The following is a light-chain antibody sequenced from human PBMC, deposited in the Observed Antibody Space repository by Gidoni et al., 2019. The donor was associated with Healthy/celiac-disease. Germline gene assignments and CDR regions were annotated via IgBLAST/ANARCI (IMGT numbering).Light chain of an antibody. CDR2: DSS. V-gene: IGKV1-5*01. CDR3: QQYNSYAWT. J-gene: IGKJ1*01. Sequence: DIQMTQSPSTLSASVGDRVTITCRASQSISSWLAWYQQKPGKAPKLLNYDSSSLESGVPSRCSGSGTGTEFTLTIRSLQPDDFATYHCQQYNSYAWTFGQGTKVEIK. CDR1: QSISSW.